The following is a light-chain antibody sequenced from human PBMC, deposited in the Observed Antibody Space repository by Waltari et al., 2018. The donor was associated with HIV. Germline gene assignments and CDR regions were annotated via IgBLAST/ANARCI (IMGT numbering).Light chain of an antibody. V-gene: IGLV2-14*01. CDR1: TSDVGGYQY. CDR2: EVT. Sequence: QSALTQPASVSGSPGQSITISCTGTTSDVGGYQYVSWYQQHPGKAPKPMIYEVTNRPAGVSFCFSGSKSGNTASLTISGLQAEDEADYFCTSYTSRNTRVFGTGTKVTVL. CDR3: TSYTSRNTRV. J-gene: IGLJ1*01.